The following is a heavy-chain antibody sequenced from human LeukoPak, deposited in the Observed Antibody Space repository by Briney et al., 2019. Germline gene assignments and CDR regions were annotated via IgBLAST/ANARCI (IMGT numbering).Heavy chain of an antibody. J-gene: IGHJ3*02. Sequence: PGESLKISCQVSGYIFTNYWIGWVRQMPGKGLEWMGIIYPSDSDTRYSPSFQGQVTISADKSISTAYLQWTSLKASDTAMYYCARLRGSDGSDAFDIWGQGTMVTVSS. CDR3: ARLRGSDGSDAFDI. D-gene: IGHD1-26*01. CDR1: GYIFTNYW. CDR2: IYPSDSDT. V-gene: IGHV5-51*01.